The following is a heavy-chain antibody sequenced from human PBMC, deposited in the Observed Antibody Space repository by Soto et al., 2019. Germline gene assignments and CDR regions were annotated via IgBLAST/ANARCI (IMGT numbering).Heavy chain of an antibody. CDR3: ASHVLRYFDWLRSNWFDP. J-gene: IGHJ5*02. V-gene: IGHV4-39*01. CDR2: IYYSGST. CDR1: GGSISCSSYY. D-gene: IGHD3-9*01. Sequence: SETLSLTCTVSGGSISCSSYYWGWIRQPPGKGLEWIGSIYYSGSTYYNPSLKSRVTISVDTSKNQFSLKLSSVTAADTAVYYCASHVLRYFDWLRSNWFDPWGQRTLVTVSS.